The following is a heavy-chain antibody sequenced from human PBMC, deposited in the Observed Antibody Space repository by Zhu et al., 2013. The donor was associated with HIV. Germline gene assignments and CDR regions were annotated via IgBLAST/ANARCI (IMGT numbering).Heavy chain of an antibody. CDR3: ARDVGIVGTTRYYYYMDV. D-gene: IGHD1-26*01. CDR1: GYTFTGYY. V-gene: IGHV1-2*02. J-gene: IGHJ6*03. CDR2: INPNSGGT. Sequence: QVQLVQSGAEVKKPGASVKVSCKASGYTFTGYYMHWVRQAPGQGLEWMGWINPNSGGTNHAQKFQGRVTMTRDTSISTAYMEVSRLRSDDTAVYFCARDVGIVGTTRYYYYMDVWAKGPRSPSP.